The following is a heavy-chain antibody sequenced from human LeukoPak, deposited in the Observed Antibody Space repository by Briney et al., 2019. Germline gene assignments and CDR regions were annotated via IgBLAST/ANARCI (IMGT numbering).Heavy chain of an antibody. J-gene: IGHJ4*02. Sequence: SSETLSLTCTVSGGSISSSSYYWGWIRQPPGKGLEWIGSIYYSGSTYYNPSLKSRVTISVDTSKNQFSLKLSSVTAADTAVYYCARDSYGNFDYWGQGTLVTVSS. CDR1: GGSISSSSYY. CDR3: ARDSYGNFDY. CDR2: IYYSGST. D-gene: IGHD5-18*01. V-gene: IGHV4-39*01.